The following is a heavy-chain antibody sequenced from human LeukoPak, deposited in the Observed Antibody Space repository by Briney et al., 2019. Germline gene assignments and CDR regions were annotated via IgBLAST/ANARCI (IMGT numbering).Heavy chain of an antibody. CDR2: VSSNGAKT. Sequence: GGSLRLSCAASGFTFSSYAITWVRQAPGKGLEWVSAVSSNGAKTYYADSVKGRFTISRDNYKNMVFLQMNSLRAEDTAVYYCGKGEARVITPGLDYWGQGTLVTVSS. CDR1: GFTFSSYA. D-gene: IGHD4-23*01. J-gene: IGHJ4*02. V-gene: IGHV3-23*01. CDR3: GKGEARVITPGLDY.